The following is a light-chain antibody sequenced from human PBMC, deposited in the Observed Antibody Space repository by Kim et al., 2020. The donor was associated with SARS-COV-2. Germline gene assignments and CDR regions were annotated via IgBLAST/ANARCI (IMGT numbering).Light chain of an antibody. J-gene: IGLJ2*01. V-gene: IGLV1-40*01. CDR2: GND. Sequence: TVTLSCTGGGANIGAGYDVHWYQQFPGKAPKLLIYGNDNRPSGVPDRFSGSKSGTSASLAITGLQSEDEADYYCQSYDSALSGSVFGGGTKLTVL. CDR3: QSYDSALSGSV. CDR1: GANIGAGYD.